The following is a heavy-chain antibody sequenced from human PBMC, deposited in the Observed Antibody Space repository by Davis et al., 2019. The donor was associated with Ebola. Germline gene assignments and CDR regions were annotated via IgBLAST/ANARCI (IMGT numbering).Heavy chain of an antibody. CDR2: MNPNSGNT. CDR3: ASSPYYYGSGRGYYGMDV. J-gene: IGHJ6*04. CDR1: GYTFTSYD. Sequence: ASVKVSCKASGYTFTSYDINWVRQATGQGLEWMGWMNPNSGNTGYAQKFQGRVTMTRNTSISTAYMELSSLRSEDTAVYYCASSPYYYGSGRGYYGMDVWGKGTTVTVSS. D-gene: IGHD3-10*01. V-gene: IGHV1-8*01.